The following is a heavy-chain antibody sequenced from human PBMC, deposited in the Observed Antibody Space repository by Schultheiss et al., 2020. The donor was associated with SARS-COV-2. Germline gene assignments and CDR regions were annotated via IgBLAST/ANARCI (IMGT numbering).Heavy chain of an antibody. CDR3: AREYSAFDM. CDR2: INHSGST. CDR1: GFTFDDYG. Sequence: GSLRLSCAASGFTFDDYGMSWVRQAPGKGLEWIGEINHSGSTNYNPSLKSRVTISVDTSKNQFSLKLSSVTAADTAVYYCAREYSAFDMWGQGTMVTVSS. V-gene: IGHV4-34*01. D-gene: IGHD2/OR15-2a*01. J-gene: IGHJ3*02.